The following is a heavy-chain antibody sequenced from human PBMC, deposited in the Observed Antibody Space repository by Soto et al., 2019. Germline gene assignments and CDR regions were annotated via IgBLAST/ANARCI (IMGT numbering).Heavy chain of an antibody. Sequence: EVQLLESGGGLVQPGGSLRLSCAASGFTFSSYAMSWAGKAPGRGLEWVSAISGSGGSTYYADPVKGRFTISRDNSKNTLYLQMNSLRAEDTAVYYCAKDLSVVLWFGELSFENYYGMDVWGQGTTVTVSS. CDR2: ISGSGGST. J-gene: IGHJ6*02. V-gene: IGHV3-23*01. CDR3: AKDLSVVLWFGELSFENYYGMDV. D-gene: IGHD3-10*01. CDR1: GFTFSSYA.